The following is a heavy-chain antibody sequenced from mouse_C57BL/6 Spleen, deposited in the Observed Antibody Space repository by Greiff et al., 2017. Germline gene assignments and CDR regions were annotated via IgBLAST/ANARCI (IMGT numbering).Heavy chain of an antibody. CDR3: ARSTGTWEWFAD. CDR1: GYTFTDYS. J-gene: IGHJ3*01. Sequence: QVQLQQSGAELVRPGASVKLSCKASGYTFTDYSINWVKQRPGQGLEWIARIYPGSGTTYYNEKFKGKATLTAEKSSSTAYMQLSSLTSEDSAVYFCARSTGTWEWFADWGQGTLVTVSA. D-gene: IGHD4-1*02. CDR2: IYPGSGTT. V-gene: IGHV1-76*01.